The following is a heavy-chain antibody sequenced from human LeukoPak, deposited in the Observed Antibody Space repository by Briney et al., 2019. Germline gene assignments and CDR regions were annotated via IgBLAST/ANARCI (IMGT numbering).Heavy chain of an antibody. D-gene: IGHD3-22*01. Sequence: GGSLRLSCAASGFTFSSYSMNWVRQAPGKGLEWVSSISSSSSYIYYADSVKGQFTISRDNAKNSLYLQMNSLRAEDTAVYYCARDWIPVKPGLLLHWASYYYGMDVWGQGTTVTVSS. J-gene: IGHJ6*02. CDR3: ARDWIPVKPGLLLHWASYYYGMDV. CDR2: ISSSSSYI. CDR1: GFTFSSYS. V-gene: IGHV3-21*01.